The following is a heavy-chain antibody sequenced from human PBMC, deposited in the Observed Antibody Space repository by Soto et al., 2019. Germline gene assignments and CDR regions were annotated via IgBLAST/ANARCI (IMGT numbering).Heavy chain of an antibody. D-gene: IGHD3-22*01. CDR1: GYTFTSYD. CDR3: ARDTRFYYDSSGQSY. J-gene: IGHJ4*02. V-gene: IGHV1-18*01. CDR2: ISAYNGNT. Sequence: ASVKVSCKASGYTFTSYDISWVRQAPGQGLEWMGWISAYNGNTNYAQRLQGRVTMTADTSTSTAYMELRSLRSDDTAVYYCARDTRFYYDSSGQSYWGQGTLVTVSS.